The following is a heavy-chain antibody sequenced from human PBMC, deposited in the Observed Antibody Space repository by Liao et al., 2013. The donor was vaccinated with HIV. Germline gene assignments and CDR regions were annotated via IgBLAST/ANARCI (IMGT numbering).Heavy chain of an antibody. D-gene: IGHD2-21*01. Sequence: QVQLQQWGAGLLKPSETLSLTCTVSGGSISSYYWSWIRQPPGKGLEWIGSIHYSGSTYYNPSLKSRVTNSVDTSKNQFSLRLSSVTAADTAVYYCAREVIDWGQGILVTVSS. CDR1: GGSISSYY. V-gene: IGHV4-59*12. J-gene: IGHJ4*02. CDR2: IHYSGST. CDR3: AREVID.